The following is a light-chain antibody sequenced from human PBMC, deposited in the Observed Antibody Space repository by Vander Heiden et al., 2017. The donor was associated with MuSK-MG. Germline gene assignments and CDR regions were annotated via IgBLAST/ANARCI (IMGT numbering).Light chain of an antibody. Sequence: DVVMGQCAVSVPVTLGQAASISCRSSQSLVYSNGNTYLSWFQQRPGQSPRRLIYQVSKRDTGVPDRFSGSGSGTDFTLKIKMVEAADVRIYYCRQNKSWLRTFGQGSKVEIK. V-gene: IGKV2-30*01. CDR1: QSLVYSNGNTY. J-gene: IGKJ1*01. CDR2: QVS. CDR3: RQNKSWLRT.